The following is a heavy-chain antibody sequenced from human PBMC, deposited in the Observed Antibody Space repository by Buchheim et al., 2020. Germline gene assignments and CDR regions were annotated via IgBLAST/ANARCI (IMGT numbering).Heavy chain of an antibody. CDR3: AKKRSDNWFDP. J-gene: IGHJ5*02. Sequence: QVQLQESGPGLVKPSETLSLTCSVSGGSIFTYYWSWIRQAPGKGLEWIGYMDGSGRSNYNPSLKSRVTISVDTSKNQLSLNLSSVTAADTAIYYCAKKRSDNWFDPWGQGTL. CDR2: MDGSGRS. CDR1: GGSIFTYY. V-gene: IGHV4-59*01.